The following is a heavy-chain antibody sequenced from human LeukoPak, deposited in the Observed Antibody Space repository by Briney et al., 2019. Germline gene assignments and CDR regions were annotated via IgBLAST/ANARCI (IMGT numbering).Heavy chain of an antibody. J-gene: IGHJ4*02. CDR2: ISAYKGNT. V-gene: IGHV1-18*01. CDR3: ARDRVYSSGFDY. CDR1: GYTFTIYG. D-gene: IGHD6-19*01. Sequence: ASVKVSCKASGYTFTIYGINWVRQAPGQGLEWMGWISAYKGNTNYAQKFQDRVTMTTDTSTSTVYMELRNLRSDDTAVYYCARDRVYSSGFDYWGQGTLVTVSS.